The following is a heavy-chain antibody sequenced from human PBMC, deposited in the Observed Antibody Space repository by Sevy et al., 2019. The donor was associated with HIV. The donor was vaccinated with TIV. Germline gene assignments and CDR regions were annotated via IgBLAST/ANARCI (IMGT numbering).Heavy chain of an antibody. Sequence: ASVKVSCKASGYTFTGYYIHWVRQAPGQGLEWMGWINPNTGGTNFAQKFQGWVTMTRDPSITTAYMELSRLRSDDTAVYYCTSDRTYSSGWLGNYYYDMDVWGQGTTVTVSS. CDR3: TSDRTYSSGWLGNYYYDMDV. CDR1: GYTFTGYY. D-gene: IGHD6-19*01. V-gene: IGHV1-2*04. CDR2: INPNTGGT. J-gene: IGHJ6*02.